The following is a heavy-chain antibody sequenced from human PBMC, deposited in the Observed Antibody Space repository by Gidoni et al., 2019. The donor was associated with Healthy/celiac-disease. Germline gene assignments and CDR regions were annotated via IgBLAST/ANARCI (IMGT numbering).Heavy chain of an antibody. J-gene: IGHJ4*02. V-gene: IGHV3-23*01. CDR2: ISGSGGST. D-gene: IGHD1-20*01. CDR3: AKKGYGYNWNQEWDY. CDR1: GFTFSSYA. Sequence: EVQLLESGGGLVQPGGSLRLSCAASGFTFSSYAMSWVRQAPGKGLEWVSAISGSGGSTYYADSGKGRFTISRDNSKNTLYLQMNSLRAEDTAVYYCAKKGYGYNWNQEWDYWGQGTLVTVSS.